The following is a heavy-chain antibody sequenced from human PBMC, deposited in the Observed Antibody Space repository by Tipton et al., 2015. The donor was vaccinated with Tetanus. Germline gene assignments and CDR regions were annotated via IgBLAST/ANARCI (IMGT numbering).Heavy chain of an antibody. Sequence: QLVQSGGEVKKPGESLKISCKGSGYIFNNYWIGWVRQKPGKGLEWMGIIYPGHSDTRYSPSFQGQVTIPVDKSINTAYLQWSSLKASDTSMFYCARAHCTDGVCNFDFWGQGALVTVAS. CDR3: ARAHCTDGVCNFDF. J-gene: IGHJ4*02. CDR2: IYPGHSDT. V-gene: IGHV5-51*01. CDR1: GYIFNNYW. D-gene: IGHD2-8*01.